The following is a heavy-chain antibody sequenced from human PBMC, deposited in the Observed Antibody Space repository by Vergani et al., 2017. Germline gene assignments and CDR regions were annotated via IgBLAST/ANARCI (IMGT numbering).Heavy chain of an antibody. D-gene: IGHD5-18*01. CDR1: GFTFSSYA. CDR2: ISYDGSNK. V-gene: IGHV3-30*14. CDR3: ARGVGAMVH. Sequence: QVQLVESGGGVVQPGRSLRLSCAASGFTFSSYAMHWVRQAPGKGLEWVAVISYDGSNKYYADSVKGRFTISRDNSKNTLYLQMNSLRAEDTAVYYCARGVGAMVHWGQGTLVTVSS. J-gene: IGHJ4*02.